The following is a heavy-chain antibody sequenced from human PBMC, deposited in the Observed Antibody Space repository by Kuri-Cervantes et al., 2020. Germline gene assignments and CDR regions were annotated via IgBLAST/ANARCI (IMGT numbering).Heavy chain of an antibody. J-gene: IGHJ6*03. Sequence: SETLSLTCTVSGGYCIRQPAGKGLEWIGHIYTSGNTNYNLSLKSRVTISVDTSNNQFSLKMSSVTAADTAVYYCAREYYYYMDNWGKGTTVTVSS. CDR1: GGY. V-gene: IGHV4-4*07. CDR3: AREYYYYMDN. CDR2: IYTSGNT.